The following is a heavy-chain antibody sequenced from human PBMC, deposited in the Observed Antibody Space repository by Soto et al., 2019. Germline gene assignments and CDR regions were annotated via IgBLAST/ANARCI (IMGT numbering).Heavy chain of an antibody. Sequence: SETLSLTCTVSGGSISSYYWSWIRQPPGKGLEWIGYIYYSGSTNYNPSLKSRVTISVDTSKNQFSLKLSSVTAADTAVYYCAKSLGEQWLATNWGQGTLVTVSS. J-gene: IGHJ4*02. CDR1: GGSISSYY. CDR2: IYYSGST. V-gene: IGHV4-59*08. CDR3: AKSLGEQWLATN. D-gene: IGHD6-19*01.